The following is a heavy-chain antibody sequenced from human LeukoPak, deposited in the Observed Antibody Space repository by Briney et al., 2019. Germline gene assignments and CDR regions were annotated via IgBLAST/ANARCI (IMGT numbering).Heavy chain of an antibody. CDR3: ARDEDYYGSGSYNY. CDR2: INPNSGGT. J-gene: IGHJ4*02. D-gene: IGHD3-10*01. V-gene: IGHV1-2*02. CDR1: GYTFTGYY. Sequence: ASVKVSCKASGYTFTGYYMHWVRQAPGQGLEWMGWINPNSGGTNYVQKFQGRVTMTRDTSISTAYMELSRLRSDDTAVYYCARDEDYYGSGSYNYWGQGTLVTVSS.